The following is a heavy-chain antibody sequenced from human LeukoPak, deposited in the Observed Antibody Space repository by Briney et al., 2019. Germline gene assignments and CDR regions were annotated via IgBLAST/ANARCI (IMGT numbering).Heavy chain of an antibody. CDR2: INHSGST. J-gene: IGHJ4*02. Sequence: SVTLSLTCAVYGGSFSGYYWSWIRQPPGKGLEWIGEINHSGSTNYNPSLKSRVTISVDTSKNQFSLKLSSVTAADTAVYYCARGRIAARNYFDYWGQGTLVTVSS. CDR1: GGSFSGYY. CDR3: ARGRIAARNYFDY. D-gene: IGHD6-6*01. V-gene: IGHV4-34*01.